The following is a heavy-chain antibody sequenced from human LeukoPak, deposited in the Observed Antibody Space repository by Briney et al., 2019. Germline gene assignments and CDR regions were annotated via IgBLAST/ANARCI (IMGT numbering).Heavy chain of an antibody. D-gene: IGHD2-2*01. V-gene: IGHV3-33*08. J-gene: IGHJ6*04. CDR1: GFTFSSYA. Sequence: GGSLRLSCAASGFTFSSYAMHWVRQAPGKGLEGVAVIWYDGSNKYYADSVKGRFTISRDNSKNTLYLQMNSLRAEDTAVYYCARVSAAAGNGMDVWGKGTTVTVSS. CDR3: ARVSAAAGNGMDV. CDR2: IWYDGSNK.